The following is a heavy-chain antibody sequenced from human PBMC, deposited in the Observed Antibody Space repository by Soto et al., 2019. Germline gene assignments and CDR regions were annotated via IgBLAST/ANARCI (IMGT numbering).Heavy chain of an antibody. CDR1: GFTFSDYA. CDR2: VSHDGRNT. CDR3: ATGGRQWLVTSDFNY. D-gene: IGHD6-19*01. Sequence: VQLVESGGGVVQPGRSLRLSCAASGFTFSDYAMHWVRQAPGKGLEWVAVVSHDGRNTHYADSVKGRFTISRDSSKNTVSLERTSLRAEDTAVYYCATGGRQWLVTSDFNYGGQGALVTVSS. J-gene: IGHJ4*02. V-gene: IGHV3-30*03.